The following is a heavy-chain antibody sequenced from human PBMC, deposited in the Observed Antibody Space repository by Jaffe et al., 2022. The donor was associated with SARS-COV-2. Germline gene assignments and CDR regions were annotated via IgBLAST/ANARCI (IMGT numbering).Heavy chain of an antibody. CDR1: GGSISSYY. V-gene: IGHV4-59*01. D-gene: IGHD3-22*01. CDR3: ARADTYYYDSSGRGVAFDI. Sequence: QVQLQESGPGLVKPSETLSLTCTVSGGSISSYYWSWIRQPPGKGLEWIGYIYYSGSTNYNPSLKSRVTISVDTSKNQFSLKLSSVTAADTAVYYCARADTYYYDSSGRGVAFDIWGQGTMVTVSS. CDR2: IYYSGST. J-gene: IGHJ3*02.